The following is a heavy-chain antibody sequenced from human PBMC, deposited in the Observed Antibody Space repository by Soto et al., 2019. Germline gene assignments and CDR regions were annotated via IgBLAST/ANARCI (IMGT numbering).Heavy chain of an antibody. CDR3: AKPQAHSSGWYRHYYGMDV. Sequence: QVQLVESGGGVVQPGRSLRLSCAASGFTFSSYGMHWVRQAPGKGLEWVAVISYDGSNKYYADSVKGRFTISRDNSKNTLYLQMNSLRAEDTAVYYCAKPQAHSSGWYRHYYGMDVW. D-gene: IGHD6-19*01. CDR2: ISYDGSNK. V-gene: IGHV3-30*18. J-gene: IGHJ6*01. CDR1: GFTFSSYG.